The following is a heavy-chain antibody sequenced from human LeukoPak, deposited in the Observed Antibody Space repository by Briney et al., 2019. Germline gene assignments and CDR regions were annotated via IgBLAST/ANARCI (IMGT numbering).Heavy chain of an antibody. CDR2: IIPIFGTA. D-gene: IGHD3-10*01. J-gene: IGHJ4*02. CDR1: GGTFSSYA. V-gene: IGHV1-69*05. Sequence: SEKVSCKASGGTFSSYAISWVRQAPGQGLEWMGGIIPIFGTANYAQKFQGRVTITTDESTSTAYMELSSLRSEDTAVYYCARDRGYYYGSGSYTNWGQGTLVTVSS. CDR3: ARDRGYYYGSGSYTN.